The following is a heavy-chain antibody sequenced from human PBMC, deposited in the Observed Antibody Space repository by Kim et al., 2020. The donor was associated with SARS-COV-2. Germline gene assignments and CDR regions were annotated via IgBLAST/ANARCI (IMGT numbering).Heavy chain of an antibody. CDR3: ARGDTAMVTSWFDP. J-gene: IGHJ5*02. V-gene: IGHV4-39*01. CDR2: IYYSGST. CDR1: GGSISSSSYY. D-gene: IGHD5-18*01. Sequence: SETLSLTCTVSGGSISSSSYYWGWIRQPPGKGLEWIGSIYYSGSTYYNPSLKSRVTISVDTSKNQFSLKLSSVTAADTAVYYCARGDTAMVTSWFDPWGQGTLVTVSS.